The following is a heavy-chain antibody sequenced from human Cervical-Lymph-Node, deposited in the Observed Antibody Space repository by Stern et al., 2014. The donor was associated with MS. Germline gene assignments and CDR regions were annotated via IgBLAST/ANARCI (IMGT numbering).Heavy chain of an antibody. Sequence: VQLVESVGGVVQPGGSLRLSCAGSGFTFSSYGMHWVRQAPGKGQEWGAGIWYDGSNKYYADSVKGRFTISRDNSKNTLYLQMNSLRAEDTAVYYCARDDPYYYYYGMDVWGQGTTVTVSS. J-gene: IGHJ6*02. V-gene: IGHV3-33*01. CDR3: ARDDPYYYYYGMDV. CDR1: GFTFSSYG. CDR2: IWYDGSNK.